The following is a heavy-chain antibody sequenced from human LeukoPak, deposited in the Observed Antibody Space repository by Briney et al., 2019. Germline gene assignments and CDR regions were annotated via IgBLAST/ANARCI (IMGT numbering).Heavy chain of an antibody. J-gene: IGHJ4*02. CDR3: AREGATARDFDY. V-gene: IGHV4-61*01. CDR1: GGSISSGSYY. CDR2: IYYSGST. D-gene: IGHD1-26*01. Sequence: PSQTLSLTCTVSGGSISSGSYYWSWIRQPPGKGLEWIGYIYYSGSTNYNPSLKSRVTISVDTSKNQFSLRLSSVTAADTAVYYCAREGATARDFDYWGQGTLVTVSS.